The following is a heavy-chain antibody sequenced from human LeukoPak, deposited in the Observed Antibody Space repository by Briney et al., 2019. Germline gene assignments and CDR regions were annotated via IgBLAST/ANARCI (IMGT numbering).Heavy chain of an antibody. D-gene: IGHD2-21*02. Sequence: SQTLSLTCTVSGGSISSGDYYWSWIRQPPGKGLEWIGYIYYSGSTYYNPSLKSRVTISVDTSENQFSLKLSSVTAADTAVYYCARDAGYCGGDCPLWFDPWGQGTLVTVSS. CDR1: GGSISSGDYY. CDR2: IYYSGST. CDR3: ARDAGYCGGDCPLWFDP. J-gene: IGHJ5*02. V-gene: IGHV4-30-4*01.